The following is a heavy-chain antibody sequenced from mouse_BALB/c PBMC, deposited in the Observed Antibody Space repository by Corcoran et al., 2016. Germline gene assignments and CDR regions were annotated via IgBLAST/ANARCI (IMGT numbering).Heavy chain of an antibody. Sequence: EVQLQQSGPELVKPGASVKMSCKASGYTFTSYVMHWVKQKPGQGLEWIGYINPYNDGTKYNEKFKGKATLTSDKSSSTAYMELSSLTSEDSAVYYCAKDYDGSSYGYFDYWGQGTTLTVSS. CDR2: INPYNDGT. D-gene: IGHD1-1*01. V-gene: IGHV1S136*01. CDR1: GYTFTSYV. J-gene: IGHJ2*01. CDR3: AKDYDGSSYGYFDY.